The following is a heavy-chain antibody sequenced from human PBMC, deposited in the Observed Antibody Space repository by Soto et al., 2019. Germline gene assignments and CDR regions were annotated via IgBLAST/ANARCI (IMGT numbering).Heavy chain of an antibody. CDR3: EKDEPSGGTVMRPYSFDY. J-gene: IGHJ4*02. Sequence: EVQLVESGGGLVQPGRSLRLSCAASGFTFDDYAMHWVRQAPGKGLEWVSGISWNSGSIGYADSVKGRFTISRDNAKNSLYLQMNSLRAEDTALYYCEKDEPSGGTVMRPYSFDYWGQGPLVTVSS. D-gene: IGHD4-17*01. CDR2: ISWNSGSI. CDR1: GFTFDDYA. V-gene: IGHV3-9*01.